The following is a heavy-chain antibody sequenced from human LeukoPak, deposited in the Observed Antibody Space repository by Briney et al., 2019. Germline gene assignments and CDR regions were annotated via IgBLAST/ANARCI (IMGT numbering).Heavy chain of an antibody. CDR1: GASVTSGASY. Sequence: SETLSLTCTASGASVTSGASYWTWVRQHPGRGLEWIGYISYSGSTYYNPSLENRVAISLDTSQNQFSLRVFSVTAADTAVYFCARESSDAAVRARLDSWGQGTLVTVSS. V-gene: IGHV4-31*03. D-gene: IGHD4-11*01. J-gene: IGHJ4*02. CDR3: ARESSDAAVRARLDS. CDR2: ISYSGST.